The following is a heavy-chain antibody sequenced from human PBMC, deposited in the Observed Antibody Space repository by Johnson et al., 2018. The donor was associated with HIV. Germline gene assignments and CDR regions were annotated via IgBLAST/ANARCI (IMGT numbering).Heavy chain of an antibody. D-gene: IGHD6-19*01. Sequence: QVQLVESGGGVVQPGRSLRLSCAASGFTFSSYAMHWVRQAPGKGLEWVAVISYDGSNKYYADSVKGLFTISRDNSKNTLYLQTSRLRTEDTAVYYCARDREYGLAWGWAFDIWGQGTMVSVSS. J-gene: IGHJ3*02. CDR1: GFTFSSYA. CDR2: ISYDGSNK. V-gene: IGHV3-30*04. CDR3: ARDREYGLAWGWAFDI.